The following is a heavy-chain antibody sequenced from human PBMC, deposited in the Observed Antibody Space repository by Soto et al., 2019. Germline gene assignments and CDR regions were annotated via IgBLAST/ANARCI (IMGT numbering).Heavy chain of an antibody. Sequence: QITLRESGPTLVKPTQTLTLSCTLSGFSINTGGVGVGWIRQPPGKAPEWLALLYWNDDEWYSPSLRYXLSXXXXXXXXXXXXXXXXXXXXXTGTYYCAKRRAISNKLFFDHWGQGALVTVSS. V-gene: IGHV2-5*01. CDR1: GFSINTGGVG. J-gene: IGHJ4*02. CDR2: LYWNDDE. CDR3: AKRRAISNKLFFDH. D-gene: IGHD3-10*01.